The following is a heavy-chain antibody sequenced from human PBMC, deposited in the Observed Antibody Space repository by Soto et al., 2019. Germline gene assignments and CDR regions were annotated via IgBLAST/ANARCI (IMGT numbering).Heavy chain of an antibody. CDR2: IIPIFGTA. CDR3: ARSRLQEMATTKLPPDY. CDR1: GGTFSSYA. V-gene: IGHV1-69*06. D-gene: IGHD5-12*01. Sequence: QVQLVQSGAEVKKPGSSVKVSCKASGGTFSSYAISWVRQAPGQGLAWMGGIIPIFGTANYAQKFQGRVTITADKSTSTAYMELSSLRSEDTAVYYCARSRLQEMATTKLPPDYWGQGTLVTVSS. J-gene: IGHJ4*02.